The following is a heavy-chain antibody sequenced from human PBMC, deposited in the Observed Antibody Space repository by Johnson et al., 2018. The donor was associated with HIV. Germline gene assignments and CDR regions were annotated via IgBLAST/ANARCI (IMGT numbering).Heavy chain of an antibody. CDR2: ISYDGSNK. D-gene: IGHD2/OR15-2a*01. Sequence: QLVESGGGVVQPGRSLRLSCAASGFTFSSYAMHWVRQAPGKGLEWVAVISYDGSNKYYADSVKGRFTISRDNSKNTLYLQMNSLRAGDTAVYYCAKNSAACDIWGQGTMVTVSS. V-gene: IGHV3-30*04. CDR3: AKNSAACDI. J-gene: IGHJ3*02. CDR1: GFTFSSYA.